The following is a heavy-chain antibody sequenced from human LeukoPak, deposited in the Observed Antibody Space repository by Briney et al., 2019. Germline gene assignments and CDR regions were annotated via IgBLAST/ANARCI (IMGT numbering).Heavy chain of an antibody. V-gene: IGHV1-2*02. D-gene: IGHD6-19*01. Sequence: ASVTVSCKTSDYTFTGYYMHWVRQAPGQALEWMGWINPNSGGTSYAQKFQGRVAMTRDTSITTAYMELSRLRSDDTAVYYCARAYSSVWTVDYWGQGTLVTVSS. CDR3: ARAYSSVWTVDY. CDR1: DYTFTGYY. J-gene: IGHJ4*02. CDR2: INPNSGGT.